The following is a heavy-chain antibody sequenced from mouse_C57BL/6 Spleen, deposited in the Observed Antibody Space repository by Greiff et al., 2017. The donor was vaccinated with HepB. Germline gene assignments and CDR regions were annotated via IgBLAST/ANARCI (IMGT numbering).Heavy chain of an antibody. CDR1: GYTFTDYY. V-gene: IGHV1-19*01. CDR3: AYDNYVDWYFDV. Sequence: EVQLQQSGPGLVKPGASVKMSCKASGYTFTDYYMNWVKQSHGKSLEWIGVINPYNGGTSYKQKFKGKATLTVDKSSSTAYMELNSLTSADSAVYYCAYDNYVDWYFDVWGTGTTVTVSS. J-gene: IGHJ1*03. CDR2: INPYNGGT. D-gene: IGHD2-1*01.